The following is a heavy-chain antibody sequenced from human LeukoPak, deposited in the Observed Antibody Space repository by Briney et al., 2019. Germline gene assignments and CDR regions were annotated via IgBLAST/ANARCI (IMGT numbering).Heavy chain of an antibody. CDR1: GYSFTGYF. V-gene: IGHV1-2*02. CDR2: INPNSGDT. Sequence: ASVKVSCKASGYSFTGYFMQWVRQAPGQGLEWMGWINPNSGDTNYAQKFQGRVTMTRDTSISTAYMELSRLRSDDAAVYYCARRFYYAMDVWGQGTLVTVSS. D-gene: IGHD3-16*01. J-gene: IGHJ6*02. CDR3: ARRFYYAMDV.